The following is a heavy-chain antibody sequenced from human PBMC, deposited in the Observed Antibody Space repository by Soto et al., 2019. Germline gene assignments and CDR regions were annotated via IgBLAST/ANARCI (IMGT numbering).Heavy chain of an antibody. J-gene: IGHJ4*02. CDR3: ARVYALYYFDY. D-gene: IGHD3-16*01. CDR1: GGSISSGGYY. V-gene: IGHV4-31*03. CDR2: IYYSGST. Sequence: SETLSLTCTVSGGSISSGGYYWSWNRQHPGKGLEWIGYIYYSGSTYYNPSLKSRVTISVDTSKNQFSLKLSSVTAADTAVYYCARVYALYYFDYWGQGTLVTVSS.